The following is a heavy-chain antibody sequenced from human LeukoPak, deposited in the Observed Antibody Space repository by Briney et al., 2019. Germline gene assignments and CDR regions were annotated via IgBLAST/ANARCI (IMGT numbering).Heavy chain of an antibody. D-gene: IGHD3-22*01. CDR3: AKELDSSGYFDY. V-gene: IGHV3-23*01. J-gene: IGHJ4*02. Sequence: GGSLRLSCAASGFTFSSYAMSWVRQAPGKGLEWVSAISAGGVSTYYADSVKGRFTISRDNSKNTLYLQMNSLRAEDTAVYYCAKELDSSGYFDYWGQGTLVTVSS. CDR1: GFTFSSYA. CDR2: ISAGGVST.